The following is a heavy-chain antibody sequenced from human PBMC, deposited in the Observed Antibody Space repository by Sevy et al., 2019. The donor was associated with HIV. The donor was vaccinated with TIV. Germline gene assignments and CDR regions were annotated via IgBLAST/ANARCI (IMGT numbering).Heavy chain of an antibody. Sequence: GGSLRLSCAASGFTFSSDAMSWVRQAPGKGLEWVSGISGSGGRTYYADSVQGRFTISRDNSKKTLYLQVNSLRVEDTAVYYCAYIPAAGTGGSAFDVWGQGTMVTVSS. D-gene: IGHD6-13*01. CDR2: ISGSGGRT. V-gene: IGHV3-23*01. CDR1: GFTFSSDA. CDR3: AYIPAAGTGGSAFDV. J-gene: IGHJ3*01.